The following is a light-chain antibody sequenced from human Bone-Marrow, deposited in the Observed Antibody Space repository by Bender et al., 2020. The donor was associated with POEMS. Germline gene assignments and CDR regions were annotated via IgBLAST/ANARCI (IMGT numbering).Light chain of an antibody. CDR3: CSYAGSSTTV. CDR2: DVN. CDR1: SSDVGGYTY. Sequence: QSALSQPPSASGSPGQSVSISCTGTSSDVGGYTYVSWYQQHPGKAPRLMIYDVNHRPSGVSNRFSGSKSGNTASLTISGLQAEDEADYYCCSYAGSSTTVFGGGTKLTVL. V-gene: IGLV2-14*03. J-gene: IGLJ3*02.